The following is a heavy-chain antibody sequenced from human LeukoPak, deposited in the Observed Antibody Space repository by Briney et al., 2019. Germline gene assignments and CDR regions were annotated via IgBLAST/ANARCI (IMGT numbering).Heavy chain of an antibody. CDR1: GFSFSIYW. CDR2: IESNGGDK. Sequence: GGSLRLSCAASGFSFSIYWMSWIRQTPGKGLEYVANIESNGGDKYYVDSVKGRFTISRGNAKNSLYLQMNSLRAEDTAVYYCASAVRGSSVDYWGQGTLVTVSS. V-gene: IGHV3-7*01. J-gene: IGHJ4*02. CDR3: ASAVRGSSVDY.